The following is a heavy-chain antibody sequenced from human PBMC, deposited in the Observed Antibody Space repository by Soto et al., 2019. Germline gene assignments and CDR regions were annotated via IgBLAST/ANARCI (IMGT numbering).Heavy chain of an antibody. CDR2: IYYSGST. D-gene: IGHD3-10*01. V-gene: IGHV4-39*01. CDR1: GGSISSSSYY. CDR3: ARLGGDQIITVRDYGMDV. Sequence: PSETLSLTCTVSGGSISSSSYYWGWIRQPPGKGLEWIGSIYYSGSTYYNPSLKSRVTISVDTSKNQFSLKLSSVTAADTAVYYCARLGGDQIITVRDYGMDVWGQGTTVTVSS. J-gene: IGHJ6*02.